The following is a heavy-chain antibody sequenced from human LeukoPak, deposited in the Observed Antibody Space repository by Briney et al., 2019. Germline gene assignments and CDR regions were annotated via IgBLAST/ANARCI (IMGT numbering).Heavy chain of an antibody. J-gene: IGHJ4*02. CDR1: GFTFSSYG. Sequence: PGRSLRLSCAASGFTFSSYGMHWVRQAPGKGLEWVAVIWYDGSNKYYADSVKGRFTISRDNSKNTLYLQVNSLRAEDTAVYYCAREEDDYGGSFDYWGQGTLVTVSS. CDR3: AREEDDYGGSFDY. D-gene: IGHD4-17*01. V-gene: IGHV3-33*01. CDR2: IWYDGSNK.